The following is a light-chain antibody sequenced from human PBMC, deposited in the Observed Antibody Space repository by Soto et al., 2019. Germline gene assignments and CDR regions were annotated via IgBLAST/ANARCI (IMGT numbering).Light chain of an antibody. J-gene: IGLJ2*01. V-gene: IGLV2-23*01. CDR1: SSGVKNYNL. Sequence: QSVLTQPASVSGSPGQSITLSCTRTSSGVKNYNLVSWYQHRPGKAPKLMIYEGSQRPSGVSDRFSGSRSGNTASLTISGLRAEDEADYYCSSYAGAVVFGGGTKLTVL. CDR3: SSYAGAVV. CDR2: EGS.